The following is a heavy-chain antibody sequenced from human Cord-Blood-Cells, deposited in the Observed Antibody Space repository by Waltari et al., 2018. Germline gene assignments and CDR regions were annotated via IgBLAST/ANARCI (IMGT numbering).Heavy chain of an antibody. CDR3: ARSSSSWYYFDY. CDR1: GYTFTGYY. J-gene: IGHJ4*02. V-gene: IGHV1-2*02. D-gene: IGHD6-13*01. CDR2: INPNSGGT. Sequence: QVQLVQSGAEVKKPGASVKVSCKASGYTFTGYYMHWVRQAPGQGLEWRGWINPNSGGTNDAQKFQGRVTMTRDTSISTAYMELSRLRSDDTAVYYCARSSSSWYYFDYWGQGTLVTVSS.